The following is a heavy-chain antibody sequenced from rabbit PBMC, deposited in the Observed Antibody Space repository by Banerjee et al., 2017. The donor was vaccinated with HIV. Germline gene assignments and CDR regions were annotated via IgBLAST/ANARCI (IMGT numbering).Heavy chain of an antibody. J-gene: IGHJ3*01. D-gene: IGHD2-1*01. Sequence: QSLEESGGDLVKPGASLTLNCTASGFTISSSYWICWVRQAPGKGLELIACIWTGSGSTYYASWAKGRFTISKTSSTTVTLQMTSLTAADTATYFCAREGDTRDDCGDYDLWGQGTLVTVS. CDR3: AREGDTRDDCGDYDL. CDR1: GFTISSSYW. V-gene: IGHV1S40*01. CDR2: IWTGSGST.